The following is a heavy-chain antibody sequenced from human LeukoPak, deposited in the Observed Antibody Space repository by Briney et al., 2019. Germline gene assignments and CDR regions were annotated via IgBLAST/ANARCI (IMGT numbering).Heavy chain of an antibody. J-gene: IGHJ4*02. CDR3: ARYASHYGSGSYPFDY. V-gene: IGHV4-34*01. D-gene: IGHD3-10*01. CDR2: INHSGST. CDR1: GGSFSGYY. Sequence: PSETLSLTCAVYGGSFSGYYWSWIRQPPGKGLEWIGEINHSGSTNHNPSLKSRVTISVDTSKNQFSLKLSSVTAADTAVYYCARYASHYGSGSYPFDYWGQGTLVTVSS.